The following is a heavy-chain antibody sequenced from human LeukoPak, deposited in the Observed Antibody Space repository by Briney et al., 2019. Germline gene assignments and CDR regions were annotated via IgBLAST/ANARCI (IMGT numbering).Heavy chain of an antibody. J-gene: IGHJ4*02. CDR3: ARLNYYHSTASKAFEY. CDR1: GGSFSSGDCY. Sequence: PSQTLSLTCTVSGGSFSSGDCYWNWIRQAPGKGLEWIGCIYYSGDTYYNPSLSSRVTISMDTSKNQFSLKLNSVTAADTAVYYCARLNYYHSTASKAFEYWGQGTLVTVSS. V-gene: IGHV4-30-4*01. D-gene: IGHD3-22*01. CDR2: IYYSGDT.